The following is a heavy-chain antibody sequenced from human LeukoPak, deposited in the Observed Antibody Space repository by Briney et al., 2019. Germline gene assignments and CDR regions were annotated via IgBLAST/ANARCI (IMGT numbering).Heavy chain of an antibody. CDR1: GFTFSSYA. CDR3: AKDQGSYYYDTSGYPDY. D-gene: IGHD3-22*01. Sequence: GGSLRLSCAASGFTFSSYAMSWVRQAPGKGLEWVSAISGSGGSTYYADSVKGRFTISGDNSKNTLYLQMNSLRAEDTAVYYCAKDQGSYYYDTSGYPDYWGQGTLVTVSS. CDR2: ISGSGGST. V-gene: IGHV3-23*01. J-gene: IGHJ4*02.